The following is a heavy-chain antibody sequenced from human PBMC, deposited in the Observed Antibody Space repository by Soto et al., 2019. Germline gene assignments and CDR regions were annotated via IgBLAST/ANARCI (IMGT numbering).Heavy chain of an antibody. CDR3: ARDNQEMGFGELPFDY. D-gene: IGHD3-10*01. Sequence: QVQLAQSGAEVKKPGSSVKVSCKASGGTFSSYAISWVRQAPGQGLEWMGGIIPIFGTANYAQKFQGRVTITADESTSTAYMELSSLRSEDTAVYYCARDNQEMGFGELPFDYWGQGTLVTVSS. CDR2: IIPIFGTA. V-gene: IGHV1-69*01. J-gene: IGHJ4*02. CDR1: GGTFSSYA.